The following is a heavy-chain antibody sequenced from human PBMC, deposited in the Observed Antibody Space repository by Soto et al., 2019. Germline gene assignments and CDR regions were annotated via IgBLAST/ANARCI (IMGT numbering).Heavy chain of an antibody. CDR1: GFTFSSYA. Sequence: QVQLVESGGGVVQPGRSLRLSCAASGFTFSSYAMHWVRQAPGKGLEWVAVISYDGSNKYYADSVKGRFTISRDNSKNTLYLQMNSLRAEDTAVYYCARSGVVVTGSFDYWGQGTLVTVSS. CDR2: ISYDGSNK. J-gene: IGHJ4*02. CDR3: ARSGVVVTGSFDY. D-gene: IGHD2-21*02. V-gene: IGHV3-30-3*01.